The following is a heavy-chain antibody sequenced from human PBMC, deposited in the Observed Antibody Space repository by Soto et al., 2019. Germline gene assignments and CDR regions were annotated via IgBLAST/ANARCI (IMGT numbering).Heavy chain of an antibody. V-gene: IGHV1-8*01. D-gene: IGHD6-19*01. CDR1: GYTFTSYD. Sequence: QVQLVQSGAEVKKPGASVKVSCKASGYTFTSYDINWVRQATGQGLEWMGWMNPNSGNTGYAQKFQGRVTMTRNTSISTGYMKLSRLRSEDTAVDYCGSERTVAGNDYWGQGTLVTVSS. CDR2: MNPNSGNT. J-gene: IGHJ4*02. CDR3: GSERTVAGNDY.